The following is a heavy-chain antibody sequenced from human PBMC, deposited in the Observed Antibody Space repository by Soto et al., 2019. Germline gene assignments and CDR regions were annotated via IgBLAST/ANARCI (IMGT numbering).Heavy chain of an antibody. CDR3: AHRQGGYNWNDGDFDY. J-gene: IGHJ4*02. CDR2: IYWDNDK. Sequence: ITLKESGPTLXKXTQTLTLTCTFSGFSLSTSGVGVGWIRQPPGEALEYLALIYWDNDKRYSPSLQSRLTINKDTSKNQVVLTMTNMDPVDTATYYCAHRQGGYNWNDGDFDYWGQGILVTVSS. V-gene: IGHV2-5*02. D-gene: IGHD1-1*01. CDR1: GFSLSTSGVG.